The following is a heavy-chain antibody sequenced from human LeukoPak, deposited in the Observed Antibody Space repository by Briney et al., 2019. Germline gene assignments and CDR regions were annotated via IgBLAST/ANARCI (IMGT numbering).Heavy chain of an antibody. CDR2: ISSVGINT. V-gene: IGHV3-30*18. CDR3: AKEAADCSAGSCSPLGYSKH. CDR1: GFSFSTYG. J-gene: IGHJ1*01. D-gene: IGHD2-15*01. Sequence: GRSLRLSCAASGFSFSTYGMHWVRQAPGKGLEWVTIISSVGINTYYADSVKGRFTISRDNSKNTPYMQMNSLRAEDTAVYYCAKEAADCSAGSCSPLGYSKHWGQGTLVTVSS.